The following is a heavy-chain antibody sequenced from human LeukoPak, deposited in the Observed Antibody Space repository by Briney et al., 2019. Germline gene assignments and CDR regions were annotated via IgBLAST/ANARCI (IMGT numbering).Heavy chain of an antibody. CDR1: GYTFTSYY. Sequence: EASVKVSCQASGYTFTSYYMHWVRQAPGQGLEWMGIINPSGGSTSYAQKFQGRVTMTRDTSTSPVYMELSSLTPEDTAVYYCARGAKYCSSTSCRPAGYWGQGTLVTVSS. CDR3: ARGAKYCSSTSCRPAGY. V-gene: IGHV1-46*01. J-gene: IGHJ4*02. D-gene: IGHD2-2*01. CDR2: INPSGGST.